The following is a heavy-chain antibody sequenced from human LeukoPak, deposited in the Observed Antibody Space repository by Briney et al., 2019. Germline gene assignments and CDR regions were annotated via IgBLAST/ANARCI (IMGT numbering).Heavy chain of an antibody. D-gene: IGHD6-19*01. CDR2: ISSSGSTI. J-gene: IGHJ4*02. V-gene: IGHV3-48*03. CDR1: GFTFSSYE. Sequence: GGSLRLSCAASGFTFSSYEMNWVRQAPGKGLEWVSYISSSGSTIYYADSVKGRFTTSRDNAKNSLYLQMNSLRAEDTAVYYCARDLAPTIAVAGRDYWGQGTLVTVSS. CDR3: ARDLAPTIAVAGRDY.